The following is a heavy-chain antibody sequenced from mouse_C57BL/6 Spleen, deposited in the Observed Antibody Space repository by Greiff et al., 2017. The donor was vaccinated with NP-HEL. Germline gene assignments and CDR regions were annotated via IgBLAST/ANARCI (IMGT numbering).Heavy chain of an antibody. CDR1: GFTFSSYA. CDR3: TRDLELRWYFDV. V-gene: IGHV5-9-1*02. Sequence: EVKLMESGEGLVKPGGSLKLSCAASGFTFSSYAMSWVRQTPEKRLEWVAYISSGGDYIYYADTVKGRFTISRDNARNTLYLQMSSLKSEDTAMYYCTRDLELRWYFDVWGTGTTVTVSS. CDR2: ISSGGDYI. D-gene: IGHD1-1*01. J-gene: IGHJ1*03.